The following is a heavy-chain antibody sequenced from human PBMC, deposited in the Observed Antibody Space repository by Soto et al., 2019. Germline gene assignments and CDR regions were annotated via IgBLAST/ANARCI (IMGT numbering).Heavy chain of an antibody. V-gene: IGHV1-18*01. CDR1: GYSITSYG. J-gene: IGHJ4*01. Sequence: ASVKVSCKASGYSITSYGISWARQATGQGLEWMGWISAYNGNTNYAQKLQGRVTMTTDTSTSTAYMELRSLRSDDTAVYYCAITENYYYGSGIYTYLDYRGNGTLVPVSS. D-gene: IGHD3-10*01. CDR3: AITENYYYGSGIYTYLDY. CDR2: ISAYNGNT.